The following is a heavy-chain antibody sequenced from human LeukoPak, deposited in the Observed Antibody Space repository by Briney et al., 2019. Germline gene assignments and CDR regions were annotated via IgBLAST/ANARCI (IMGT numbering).Heavy chain of an antibody. CDR1: GFTFSSYA. D-gene: IGHD3-10*01. CDR3: ARVPSYGSGSSYPFDY. Sequence: PGGSLRLSCAASGFTFSSYAMHWVRQAPGKGLEWVAVISYDGSNKYYADSVKGRFTISRDNSKNTLYLQMNSLRAEDTAVYYCARVPSYGSGSSYPFDYWGQGTLVTVSS. J-gene: IGHJ4*02. V-gene: IGHV3-30-3*01. CDR2: ISYDGSNK.